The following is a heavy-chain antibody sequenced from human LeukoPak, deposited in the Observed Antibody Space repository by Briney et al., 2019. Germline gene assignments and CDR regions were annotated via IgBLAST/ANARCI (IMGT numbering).Heavy chain of an antibody. CDR1: GGTFSSYA. Sequence: ASVKVSCKASGGTFSSYAISCVRQAPGQGLEWMGGIIPIFGTANYAQKFQGRVTITADESTSTAYMELSSLRSEDTAVYYCARGYYDSSGYYLSYWGQGTLVTVSS. CDR2: IIPIFGTA. J-gene: IGHJ4*02. V-gene: IGHV1-69*01. CDR3: ARGYYDSSGYYLSY. D-gene: IGHD3-22*01.